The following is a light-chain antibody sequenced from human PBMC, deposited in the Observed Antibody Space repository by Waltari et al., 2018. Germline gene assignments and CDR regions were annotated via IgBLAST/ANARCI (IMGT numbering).Light chain of an antibody. CDR2: DVS. Sequence: QSALTQPASVSGSPGQSITFSCTGAFSDSGADYYVPLYQQLPGRAPKLLIYDVSHRPSGVSDRLSGSKSGNTASLTISGLQPEDEADYYCSSYTTRGTWVFGGGTKLTVL. CDR3: SSYTTRGTWV. V-gene: IGLV2-14*03. CDR1: FSDSGADYY. J-gene: IGLJ3*02.